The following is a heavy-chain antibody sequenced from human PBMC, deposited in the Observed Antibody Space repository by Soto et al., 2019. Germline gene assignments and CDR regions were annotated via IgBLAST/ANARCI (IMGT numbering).Heavy chain of an antibody. V-gene: IGHV4-31*03. J-gene: IGHJ4*02. CDR3: AGQRVLRFLEWLYPFEY. D-gene: IGHD3-3*01. Sequence: SETLSLTCTFSGGSISSGGYYCSWIRQHPGKGLEWIGYIYYSGSTYYNPSLKSRVTISVDTSKNQFSLKLSSVTAADTAVYYCAGQRVLRFLEWLYPFEYLGQGTLVIVSS. CDR1: GGSISSGGYY. CDR2: IYYSGST.